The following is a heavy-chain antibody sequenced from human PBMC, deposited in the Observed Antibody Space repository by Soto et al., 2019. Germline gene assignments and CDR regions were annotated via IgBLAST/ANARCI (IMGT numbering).Heavy chain of an antibody. CDR1: EYSSRNYW. CDR3: ARQLRNYESWRNKDYDYRLDV. J-gene: IGHJ6*02. Sequence: PCETLKIPCQCSEYSSRNYWIAWVRQIPVNGLAWIGIIYPGDSDTRYIPSFQGQVTISADKYISTAHLQWSSLKASDNAMYECARQLRNYESWRNKDYDYRLDVWGQGTTVTVSS. CDR2: IYPGDSDT. D-gene: IGHD3-3*01. V-gene: IGHV5-51*01.